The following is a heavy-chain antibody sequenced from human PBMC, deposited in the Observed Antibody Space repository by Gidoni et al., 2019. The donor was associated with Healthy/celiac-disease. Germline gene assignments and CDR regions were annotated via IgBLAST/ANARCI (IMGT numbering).Heavy chain of an antibody. V-gene: IGHV4-34*01. CDR2: INHSGST. Sequence: QVQLQQWGAGLLKPSETLSLTCAVYGGSFSGYYWSWIRQPPGKGLEWIGEINHSGSTNYNPSLKSRVTISVDTSKNQFSLKLSSVTAADTAVYYCASYYGSGSYYNVPLDYWGQGTLVTVSS. CDR3: ASYYGSGSYYNVPLDY. J-gene: IGHJ4*02. CDR1: GGSFSGYY. D-gene: IGHD3-10*01.